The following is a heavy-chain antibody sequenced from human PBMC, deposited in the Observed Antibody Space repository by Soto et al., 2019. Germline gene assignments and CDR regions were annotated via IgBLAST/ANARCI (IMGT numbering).Heavy chain of an antibody. CDR3: ARDFSTSLALSSGGAFDI. CDR1: GFTFSSYS. J-gene: IGHJ3*02. Sequence: EVQLVESGGGLVQPGGSLRLSCAASGFTFSSYSMNWVRQAPGKGLEWVSYISSSSSTIYYADSVKGRFTISRDNAKNSLYLQMNSLRDEDTAVYYCARDFSTSLALSSGGAFDIWGQGTMVTVSS. CDR2: ISSSSSTI. V-gene: IGHV3-48*02. D-gene: IGHD3-22*01.